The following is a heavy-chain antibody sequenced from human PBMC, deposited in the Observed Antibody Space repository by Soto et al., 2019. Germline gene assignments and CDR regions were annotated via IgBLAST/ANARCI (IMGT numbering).Heavy chain of an antibody. J-gene: IGHJ6*03. Sequence: QVQLVQSGAEVKKPGSSVKVSCKASGGTFSSYTISWVRQAPGQGLEWMGRLIPILGIANYAQKFQGRVTITADKSTSTAYMELSSLRSEDTAVYYCASLNCSGGSCYSDYYYYYYMDVWGKGTTVTVSS. V-gene: IGHV1-69*02. CDR2: LIPILGIA. CDR1: GGTFSSYT. CDR3: ASLNCSGGSCYSDYYYYYYMDV. D-gene: IGHD2-15*01.